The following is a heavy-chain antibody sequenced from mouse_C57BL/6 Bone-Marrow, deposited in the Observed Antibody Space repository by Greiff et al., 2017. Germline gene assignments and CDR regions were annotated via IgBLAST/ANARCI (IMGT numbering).Heavy chain of an antibody. Sequence: VKLMESGAELVRPGTSVKVSCKASGYAFTNYLIEWVKQRPGQGLEWIGVINPGSGGTNYNEKFKGKATLTADKSSSTAYMQLSSLTSEDSAVYFCARGGTVVATDFDVWGTGTTVTVSS. CDR3: ARGGTVVATDFDV. D-gene: IGHD1-1*01. V-gene: IGHV1-54*01. J-gene: IGHJ1*03. CDR2: INPGSGGT. CDR1: GYAFTNYL.